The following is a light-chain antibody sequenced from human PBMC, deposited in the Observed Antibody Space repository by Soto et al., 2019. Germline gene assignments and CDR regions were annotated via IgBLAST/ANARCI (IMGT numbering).Light chain of an antibody. Sequence: EIALTQSPGTLSLSPGERATLSCRASQSVSSSNLAWYQHKPGQGPRLLIYGAASRATGIPDRFSGSGSGTDFTLTISRLEPEDFAVYYCQQRSNWPLYTFGQGTKLEIK. V-gene: IGKV3D-20*02. CDR1: QSVSSSN. CDR2: GAA. CDR3: QQRSNWPLYT. J-gene: IGKJ2*01.